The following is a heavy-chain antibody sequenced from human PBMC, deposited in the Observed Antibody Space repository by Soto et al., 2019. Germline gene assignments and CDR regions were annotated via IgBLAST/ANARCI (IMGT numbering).Heavy chain of an antibody. CDR2: MNSGGRS. CDR3: AKALQYSSSRDYFYYGMDV. Sequence: QPGGSLRLSCAASGFTFSNYSVSWVRQAPGKGLEWVSGMNSGGRSYYADSVKGRFTISRDTSKNMLYLQMNSLRADDTAVFYCAKALQYSSSRDYFYYGMDVWGQGTTVTSP. D-gene: IGHD6-6*01. J-gene: IGHJ6*02. CDR1: GFTFSNYS. V-gene: IGHV3-23*01.